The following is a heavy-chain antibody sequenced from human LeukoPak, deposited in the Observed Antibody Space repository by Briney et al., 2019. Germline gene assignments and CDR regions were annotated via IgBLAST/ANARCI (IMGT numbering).Heavy chain of an antibody. CDR3: VRDFHCSDGSCPLFDY. J-gene: IGHJ4*02. CDR1: GFAFSTYA. V-gene: IGHV3-23*01. CDR2: ISTSGRAT. D-gene: IGHD2-15*01. Sequence: GGSLRLSCAASGFAFSTYAMTWVRQAPEKGLQWVSTISTSGRATYYAGSVEGRFTVSRDNSENTLYLQMNSLRVEDTAVYYCVRDFHCSDGSCPLFDYWGQGTLVTVSS.